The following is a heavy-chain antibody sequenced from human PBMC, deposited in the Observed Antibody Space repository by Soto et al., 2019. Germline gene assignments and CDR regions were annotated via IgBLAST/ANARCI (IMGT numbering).Heavy chain of an antibody. J-gene: IGHJ4*02. CDR2: IHYSGST. CDR3: ARDLYDQVSGRHHFAQN. Sequence: KSSETLSLTCIVSGDSVTGDIYYWTWIRQRPGKGLEWLGYIHYSGSTNYNPSLKGRITISIDTSRDQFSLRLRSVTAADSALYYCARDLYDQVSGRHHFAQNWGQGALVTVSS. V-gene: IGHV4-61*01. CDR1: GDSVTGDIYY. D-gene: IGHD3-16*01.